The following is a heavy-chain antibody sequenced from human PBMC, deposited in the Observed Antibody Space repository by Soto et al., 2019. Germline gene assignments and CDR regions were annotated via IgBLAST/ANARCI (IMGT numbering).Heavy chain of an antibody. J-gene: IGHJ4*02. D-gene: IGHD3-10*01. Sequence: PSETLSLTCTVSGGSISSGGYYWSWIRQHPGKGLEWIGYIYYSGSTYYNPSLKSRVTISVDTSKNQFSLKLSSVTAADTAVYYCARLWLGELRAYWGQGTLVTVSS. V-gene: IGHV4-31*03. CDR2: IYYSGST. CDR3: ARLWLGELRAY. CDR1: GGSISSGGYY.